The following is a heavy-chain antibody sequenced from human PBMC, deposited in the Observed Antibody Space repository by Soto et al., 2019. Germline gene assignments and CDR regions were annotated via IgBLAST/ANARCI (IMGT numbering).Heavy chain of an antibody. V-gene: IGHV5-51*01. CDR3: ARPTSHWRDAFDI. CDR2: IYPGDSDT. Sequence: PGESLKISCKGSGYSFTSYWIGWVRQMPGKGLEWMGIIYPGDSDTRYSPSFQGQVTISADKSISTAYLQWSSLKASDTAMYYCARPTSHWRDAFDIWGQGTMVTVSS. CDR1: GYSFTSYW. D-gene: IGHD1-1*01. J-gene: IGHJ3*02.